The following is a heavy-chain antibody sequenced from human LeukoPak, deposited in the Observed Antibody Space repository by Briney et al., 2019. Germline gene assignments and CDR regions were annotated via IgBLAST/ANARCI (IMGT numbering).Heavy chain of an antibody. J-gene: IGHJ6*03. Sequence: GGSLRLYCSASGFTVSSNYMSWLRQAPGNGLEWVSVIYSGGSTYYADSVKGRFTISRDNSKNTLYLQMNSLRAEDTAVYYCARVHTTVSSYYMDVWGKGTTVTVSS. CDR1: GFTVSSNY. CDR2: IYSGGST. V-gene: IGHV3-66*02. CDR3: ARVHTTVSSYYMDV. D-gene: IGHD1-14*01.